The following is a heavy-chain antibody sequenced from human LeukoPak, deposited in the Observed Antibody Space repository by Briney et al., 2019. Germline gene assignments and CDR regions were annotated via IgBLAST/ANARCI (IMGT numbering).Heavy chain of an antibody. V-gene: IGHV3-43*02. CDR2: ISGDGGST. CDR3: AKSYGSYYYSGMDV. D-gene: IGHD4-17*01. CDR1: GFTFDDYA. J-gene: IGHJ6*02. Sequence: GGSLRLSCAASGFTFDDYAMHWVRQVPGKGLEWVSVISGDGGSTSHADSVKGRFTISRDNSTNSLYLQMNSLRTEDTAFYYCAKSYGSYYYSGMDVWGQGTTVTVSS.